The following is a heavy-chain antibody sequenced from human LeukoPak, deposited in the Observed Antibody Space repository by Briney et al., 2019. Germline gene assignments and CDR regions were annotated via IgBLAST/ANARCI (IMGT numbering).Heavy chain of an antibody. J-gene: IGHJ3*02. CDR3: ARILVGAGSLGSQAFDI. CDR2: IDWDDDK. CDR1: GFSLSTSGMC. Sequence: SGPALVKPTQTLTLTCTFSGFSLSTSGMCVSWIRQPPGKALEWLARIDWDDDKYYSTSLKTRLTISKDTSKNQVVLTMTNMDPVDTATYYCARILVGAGSLGSQAFDIWGQGTMVTVSS. D-gene: IGHD2-2*01. V-gene: IGHV2-70*11.